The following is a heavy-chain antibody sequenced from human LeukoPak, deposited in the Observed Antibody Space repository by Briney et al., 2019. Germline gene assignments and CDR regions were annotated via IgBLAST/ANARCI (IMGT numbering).Heavy chain of an antibody. CDR2: IYYSGST. V-gene: IGHV4-59*01. D-gene: IGHD3-22*01. CDR3: AREARNSGYYDY. CDR1: GGSISSYY. J-gene: IGHJ4*02. Sequence: SETLSLTCTVSGGSISSYYWSWIRQPPGKGLEWIGYIYYSGSTNYNPSLKSRVTISVDTSKNQFSLKLSSVTAADTAVYYCAREARNSGYYDYWGQGTLVTVSS.